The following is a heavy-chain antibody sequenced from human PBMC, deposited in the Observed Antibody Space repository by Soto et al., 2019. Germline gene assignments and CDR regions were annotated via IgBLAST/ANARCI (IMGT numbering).Heavy chain of an antibody. D-gene: IGHD3-9*01. Sequence: ASVKVSCKASGYTFTGYYMHWVRQAPGQGLEWIGWINPNSGGTNYAQKFQGWVPMTRDTSISTAYMELSRLRSDDTAVYYCARDSVDWGFDYWGQGTLVTVSS. CDR1: GYTFTGYY. J-gene: IGHJ4*02. V-gene: IGHV1-2*04. CDR3: ARDSVDWGFDY. CDR2: INPNSGGT.